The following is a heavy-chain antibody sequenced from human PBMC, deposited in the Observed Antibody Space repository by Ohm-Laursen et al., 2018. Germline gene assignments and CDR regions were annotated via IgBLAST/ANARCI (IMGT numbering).Heavy chain of an antibody. CDR2: IYYSGST. J-gene: IGHJ4*02. CDR1: GGSISSYY. CDR3: ARRGSGGRSFDY. D-gene: IGHD2-15*01. Sequence: TLSLTCTVSGGSISSYYWSWTRQPPGKGLEWIGYIYYSGSTNYNPSLKSRVTISVDTSKNQFSLKLSSVTAADTAVYYCARRGSGGRSFDYWGQGSLVTVSS. V-gene: IGHV4-59*01.